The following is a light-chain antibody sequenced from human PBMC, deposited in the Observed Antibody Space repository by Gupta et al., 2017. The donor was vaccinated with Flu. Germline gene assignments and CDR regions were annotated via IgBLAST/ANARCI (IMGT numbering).Light chain of an antibody. CDR3: SSYTSSSTLV. Sequence: TSSDVGGYNYVSWYQQYPGKAPKLMIYEVKNRPSGVSNRFSGSKSGSTASLTISGLQAEDEADYYCSSYTSSSTLVFGRGTKLTVL. CDR1: SSDVGGYNY. J-gene: IGLJ2*01. V-gene: IGLV2-14*01. CDR2: EVK.